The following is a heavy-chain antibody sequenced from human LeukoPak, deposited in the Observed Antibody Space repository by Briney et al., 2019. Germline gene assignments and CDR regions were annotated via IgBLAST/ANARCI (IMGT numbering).Heavy chain of an antibody. CDR3: ARDRGTATVNAFDI. V-gene: IGHV3-48*03. D-gene: IGHD5-18*01. CDR2: ISSSGNSM. CDR1: GFTFRTYE. Sequence: GGSLRLSCAASGFTFRTYEMTWVRQAPGKGLEWVPYISSSGNSMYYADSVRGRFTISRDNAKNSLYLQMNSLRAEDTAVYYCARDRGTATVNAFDIWGQGTMVTVSS. J-gene: IGHJ3*02.